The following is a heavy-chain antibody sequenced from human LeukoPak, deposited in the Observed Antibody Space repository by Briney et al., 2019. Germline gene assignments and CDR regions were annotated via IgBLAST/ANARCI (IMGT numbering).Heavy chain of an antibody. CDR2: INPSGGST. CDR1: GYTFTSYY. D-gene: IGHD5-24*01. CDR3: ARLSVRDGYNRGEIDY. J-gene: IGHJ4*02. Sequence: VASVKVSCKASGYTFTSYYMHWVRQAPGQGLEWMGIINPSGGSTSYAQKFQGRVTMTRDMSTSTVYMELSSLRSEDTAVYYCARLSVRDGYNRGEIDYWGQGTLVTVSS. V-gene: IGHV1-46*01.